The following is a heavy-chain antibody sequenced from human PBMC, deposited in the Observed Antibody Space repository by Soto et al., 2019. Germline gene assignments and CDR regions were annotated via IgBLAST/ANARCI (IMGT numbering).Heavy chain of an antibody. CDR2: MYPSGSS. Sequence: QVQLQESGPGLVKPSETLSLTCAVSGGSIDTPNWWSWHRRPPGKGLEWIGEMYPSGSSNRNPSLNSRVTISLDTSNNHFSLKLTSLTAADTAIYYCAREGFDHRTDSWGQGIPVTVSS. J-gene: IGHJ4*02. CDR1: GGSIDTPNW. CDR3: AREGFDHRTDS. V-gene: IGHV4-4*02.